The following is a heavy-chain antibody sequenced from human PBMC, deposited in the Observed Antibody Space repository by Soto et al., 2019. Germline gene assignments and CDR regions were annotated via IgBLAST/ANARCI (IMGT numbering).Heavy chain of an antibody. V-gene: IGHV1-69*13. CDR2: IIPIFGTA. J-gene: IGHJ6*02. Sequence: SVKVSCKASGGTFSSYAISWVRQAPGQGLEWMGGIIPIFGTANYAQKFQGRVTITADESTSTAYMELSSLRSEDTAVYYCARLEPYYYYGMDVWGQGTMVTVSS. D-gene: IGHD1-1*01. CDR3: ARLEPYYYYGMDV. CDR1: GGTFSSYA.